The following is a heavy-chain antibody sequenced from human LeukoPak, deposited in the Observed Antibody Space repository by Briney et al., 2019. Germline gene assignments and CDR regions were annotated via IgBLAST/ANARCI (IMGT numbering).Heavy chain of an antibody. Sequence: ASVKVSCKASGYTFTSYGISWVRQAPGQGLEWMGWISAYNGNTNYAQKLQGRVTMTTDTSTSTAYMELNRLRSDDTAVYYCARSWRFCSGDSCYPIDYWGQGTLVTVSS. CDR3: ARSWRFCSGDSCYPIDY. CDR2: ISAYNGNT. J-gene: IGHJ4*02. CDR1: GYTFTSYG. D-gene: IGHD2-15*01. V-gene: IGHV1-18*01.